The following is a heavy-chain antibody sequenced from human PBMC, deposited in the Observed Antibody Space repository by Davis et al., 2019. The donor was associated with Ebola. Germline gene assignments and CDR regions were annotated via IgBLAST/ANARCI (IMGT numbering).Heavy chain of an antibody. D-gene: IGHD6-13*01. V-gene: IGHV1-2*06. CDR1: GYTFTSYG. CDR3: ARGNSSWYGNYYNYGMDV. Sequence: AASVKVSCKASGYTFTSYGISWVRQAPGQGLEWMGRINPNSGGTNYAQKFQGRVAMTRDTSISTAYMELSRLRSDDTAVYYCARGNSSWYGNYYNYGMDVWGKGTTVTVSS. J-gene: IGHJ6*04. CDR2: INPNSGGT.